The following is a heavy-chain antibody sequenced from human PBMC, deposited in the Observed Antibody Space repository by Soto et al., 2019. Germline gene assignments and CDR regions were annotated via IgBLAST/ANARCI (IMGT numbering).Heavy chain of an antibody. J-gene: IGHJ6*02. V-gene: IGHV1-69*01. Sequence: QVQLVQSGAEVKKPGSSVKVSCKASGGTFSSYAISWVRQAPGQGLEWMGGIIPIFGTANYAQKFQGRVTITADESTSTAYMELSSLRSEDTAVYYWARRYSGYRDDYDYYGMDVWGQGTTVTVSS. CDR2: IIPIFGTA. CDR3: ARRYSGYRDDYDYYGMDV. D-gene: IGHD5-12*01. CDR1: GGTFSSYA.